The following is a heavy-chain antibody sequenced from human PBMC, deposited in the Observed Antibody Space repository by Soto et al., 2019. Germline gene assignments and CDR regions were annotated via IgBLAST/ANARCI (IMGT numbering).Heavy chain of an antibody. CDR2: ISYDGSKK. CDR1: GFTFSSYA. D-gene: IGHD5-18*01. CDR3: ARGAGLGYSYGSHFDY. Sequence: QVQLVESGGGVVQPGRSLRLSCAASGFTFSSYAMHWVRQAPGKGLEGAAVISYDGSKKYYADSVKGRLTIPRDSSKNTLYLQMNSLRAEDTAVYYCARGAGLGYSYGSHFDYWGQGTLVTVSS. J-gene: IGHJ4*02. V-gene: IGHV3-30-3*01.